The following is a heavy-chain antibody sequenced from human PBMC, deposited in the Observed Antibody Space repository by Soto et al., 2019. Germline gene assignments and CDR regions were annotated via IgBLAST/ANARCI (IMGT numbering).Heavy chain of an antibody. D-gene: IGHD3-9*01. V-gene: IGHV3-30-3*01. CDR2: ISFNGNSL. Sequence: GGSLRLSCTASEFSFSSYAMHWIRQSPGKGLEWVAVISFNGNSLHYADSVKDRFTISRDNSKSTLYLQMNNMRTEDTAVYYCARTLDTITYYFDYWGQGTLVTVSS. CDR3: ARTLDTITYYFDY. CDR1: EFSFSSYA. J-gene: IGHJ4*02.